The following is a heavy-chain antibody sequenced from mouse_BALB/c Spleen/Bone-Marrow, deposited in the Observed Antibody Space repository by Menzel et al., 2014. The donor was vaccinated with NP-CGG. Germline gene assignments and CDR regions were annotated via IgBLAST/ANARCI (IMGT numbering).Heavy chain of an antibody. Sequence: QVQLQQPGAELAKPGASVKMSCKASGYTFTSYWMHWVKQRPGQGLEWIGYINPTTGYTEYNQKFKDKATLTADKSSSTAYMQLSSLTSEDSAVYYCARRAYGSGYGFAYWGQGTLVTVPA. CDR2: INPTTGYT. CDR1: GYTFTSYW. D-gene: IGHD1-1*01. CDR3: ARRAYGSGYGFAY. J-gene: IGHJ3*01. V-gene: IGHV1-7*01.